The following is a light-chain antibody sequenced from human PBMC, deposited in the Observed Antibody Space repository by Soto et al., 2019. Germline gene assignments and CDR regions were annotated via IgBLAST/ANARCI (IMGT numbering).Light chain of an antibody. CDR3: ASYTGSNTLVV. CDR2: EVS. Sequence: QSALTQPPSASGTPGQRVTISCSGGSSNIGTNTVNWYQQHPGKAPKLMIFEVSKRPSGVPDRFSASKSGNTASLTVSGLQAEDEADYYCASYTGSNTLVVFGGGTKLTVL. J-gene: IGLJ2*01. V-gene: IGLV2-8*01. CDR1: SSNIGTNT.